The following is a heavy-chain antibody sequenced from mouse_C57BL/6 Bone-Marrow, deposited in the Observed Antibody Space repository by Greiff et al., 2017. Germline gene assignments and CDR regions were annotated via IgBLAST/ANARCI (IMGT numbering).Heavy chain of an antibody. Sequence: VKLVESGGGLVQPGESLKLSCESNEYEFPSHDMSWVRKTPEKRLELVAAINSDGGSTYYPDTMESRFIISRDNTKKTLYLQMSILRSEYTSLYDCARDYGSSCPFAYWGQGTLVTVSA. CDR1: EYEFPSHD. J-gene: IGHJ3*01. D-gene: IGHD1-1*01. V-gene: IGHV5-2*01. CDR2: INSDGGST. CDR3: ARDYGSSCPFAY.